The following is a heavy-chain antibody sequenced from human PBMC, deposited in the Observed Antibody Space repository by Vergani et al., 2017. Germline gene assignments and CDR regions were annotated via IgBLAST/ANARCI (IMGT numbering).Heavy chain of an antibody. J-gene: IGHJ4*02. CDR2: IHPADSDT. CDR3: ARLYGRDSSGSKYFDY. V-gene: IGHV5-51*01. Sequence: EVQLVQSGADVKKPGESLKISCQISGYSFTNYWIGWVRQMPGKGLEWMGIIHPADSDTRYSPSFQGQVTISVDKSISTAYLQRCSLRASDSAMYYCARLYGRDSSGSKYFDYWGQGTLVTVSS. D-gene: IGHD3-22*01. CDR1: GYSFTNYW.